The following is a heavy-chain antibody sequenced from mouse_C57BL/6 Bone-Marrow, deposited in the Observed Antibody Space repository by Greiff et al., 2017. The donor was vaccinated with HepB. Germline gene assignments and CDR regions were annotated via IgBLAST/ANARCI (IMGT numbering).Heavy chain of an antibody. V-gene: IGHV5-9-1*02. CDR3: TGARYYYGSSPFAY. J-gene: IGHJ3*01. CDR1: GFTLSSYA. D-gene: IGHD1-1*01. CDR2: ISSGGDYI. Sequence: EVKVEESGEGLVKPGGSLKLSCAASGFTLSSYAMSWVRQTPEKRLEWVAYISSGGDYIYYADTVKGRFTISRDNARNTLYLQMSSLKSEDTAMYYCTGARYYYGSSPFAYWGQGTLVTVSA.